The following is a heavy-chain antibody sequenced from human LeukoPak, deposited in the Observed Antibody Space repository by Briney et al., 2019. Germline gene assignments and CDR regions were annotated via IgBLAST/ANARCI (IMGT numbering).Heavy chain of an antibody. D-gene: IGHD3-10*01. CDR1: GGSISSYY. J-gene: IGHJ3*02. CDR2: IYYSGST. CDR3: ATLLGPDAFDI. Sequence: ASETLSLXCTVSGGSISSYYWSWSRPPPGKGLEWIGYIYYSGSTNYNPSLKSRVTISVDTSKNQFSLKLSSVSAADTAVYYCATLLGPDAFDIWGQGTMVTVSS. V-gene: IGHV4-59*01.